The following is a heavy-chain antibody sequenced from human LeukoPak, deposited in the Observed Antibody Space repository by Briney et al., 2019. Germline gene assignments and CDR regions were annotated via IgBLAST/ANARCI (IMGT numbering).Heavy chain of an antibody. V-gene: IGHV1-69*06. Sequence: GASVKVSCKASGGTFSSYAISWVRQAPGQGLEWMGGIIPIFGTANYAQKFQGRVTITADKSTSTAYMELSSLRSEDTAVYYCARAYYYDSSGSLYFDYWGQGTLVTVSS. D-gene: IGHD3-22*01. CDR3: ARAYYYDSSGSLYFDY. CDR1: GGTFSSYA. CDR2: IIPIFGTA. J-gene: IGHJ4*02.